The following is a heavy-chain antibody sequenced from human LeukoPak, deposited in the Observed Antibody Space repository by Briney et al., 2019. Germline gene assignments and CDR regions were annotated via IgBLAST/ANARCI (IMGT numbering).Heavy chain of an antibody. Sequence: GGSLRLSCAASGFTFDDYPMHWVRKVPGKGLEWVSLISGDGGTTYYADSVKGRFTISRDNSKNSLFLQMDSLRTEDTALHYCAKDYYWGQGTLVTVSS. CDR2: ISGDGGTT. J-gene: IGHJ4*02. CDR3: AKDYY. CDR1: GFTFDDYP. V-gene: IGHV3-43*02.